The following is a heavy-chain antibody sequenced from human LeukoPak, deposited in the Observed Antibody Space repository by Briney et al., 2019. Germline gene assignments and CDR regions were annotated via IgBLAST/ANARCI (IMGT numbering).Heavy chain of an antibody. CDR1: GFTFSSYE. CDR3: ARDTWDYDSSGYYGGGSFDY. Sequence: PGGSLRLSCAASGFTFSSYEMNWVRQAPGKGLEWVSYISSSGSTIYYADSVKGRFTISRDNAKNSLYLQMNSLRAEDTAVYYCARDTWDYDSSGYYGGGSFDYWGQGTLVTVSS. V-gene: IGHV3-48*03. J-gene: IGHJ4*02. D-gene: IGHD3-22*01. CDR2: ISSSGSTI.